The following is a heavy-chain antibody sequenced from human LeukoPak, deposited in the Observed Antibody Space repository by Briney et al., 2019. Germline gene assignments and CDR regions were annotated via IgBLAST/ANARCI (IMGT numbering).Heavy chain of an antibody. V-gene: IGHV4-4*02. CDR2: IYHSGST. Sequence: GSLRLSCAASGFNFRNYEMTWVRQPPGKGLEWIGEIYHSGSTNYNPSLKSRVTISVDTSKNQFSLKLSSVTAADTAVYYCARGGWNKFDYWGQGTLVTVSS. CDR3: ARGGWNKFDY. CDR1: GFNFRNYE. J-gene: IGHJ4*02. D-gene: IGHD3-22*01.